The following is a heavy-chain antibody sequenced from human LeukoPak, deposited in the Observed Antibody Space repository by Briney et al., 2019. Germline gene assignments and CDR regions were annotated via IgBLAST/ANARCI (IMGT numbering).Heavy chain of an antibody. CDR2: IYSGGST. Sequence: PGGSLRLSCAVSGFNVSSNYLNWVRRAPGKGPEWVSVIYSGGSTYYADSVKGRFTISRDNSKNTLYLQMNSLRAEDTAVYHCARVDSRTAQFDYWGQGTLVTVSS. CDR3: ARVDSRTAQFDY. V-gene: IGHV3-66*01. CDR1: GFNVSSNY. J-gene: IGHJ4*02. D-gene: IGHD6-13*01.